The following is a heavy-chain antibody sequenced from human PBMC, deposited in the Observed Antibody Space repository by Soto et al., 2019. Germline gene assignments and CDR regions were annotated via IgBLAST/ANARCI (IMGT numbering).Heavy chain of an antibody. CDR1: GGSISSYY. Sequence: SETLSLTCTVSGGSISSYYWSWIRQPPGKGLEWIGYIYYSGSTNYNPSLKSRVTISVDTSKNQFSLKLSSVTAADTAVYYCARLNVDTAMATPRGSYYYYGMDVWGQGTTVTVSS. CDR2: IYYSGST. D-gene: IGHD5-18*01. CDR3: ARLNVDTAMATPRGSYYYYGMDV. J-gene: IGHJ6*02. V-gene: IGHV4-59*01.